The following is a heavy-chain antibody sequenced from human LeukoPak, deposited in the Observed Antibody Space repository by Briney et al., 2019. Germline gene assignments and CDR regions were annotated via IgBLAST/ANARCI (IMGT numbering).Heavy chain of an antibody. CDR2: IKQDGSEK. CDR3: ARDQDVDIVATTDIDYYYYMDV. CDR1: GFTFSSYW. J-gene: IGHJ6*03. D-gene: IGHD5-12*01. Sequence: GGSLRLSCAASGFTFSSYWMSWVRQAPGKGLEWVANIKQDGSEKYYVDSVKGRFTISRDNAKNSLHLQMNSLRAEDTAVYYCARDQDVDIVATTDIDYYYYMDVWGKGTTVTVSS. V-gene: IGHV3-7*01.